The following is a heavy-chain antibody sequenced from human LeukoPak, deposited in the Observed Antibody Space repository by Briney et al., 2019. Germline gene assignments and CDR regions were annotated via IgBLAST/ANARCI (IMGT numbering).Heavy chain of an antibody. CDR2: IRYDGSNK. V-gene: IGHV3-30*02. D-gene: IGHD3-3*01. Sequence: PGGSLRLSCAASGFTFSSYGMHWVRQAPGKGLEWVAFIRYDGSNKYYADSVKGRFTISRDNSKNTLYLQMNSLRAEGTAVYYCAKISGHTYYDFWSGYYTSDYWGQGTLVTVSS. CDR3: AKISGHTYYDFWSGYYTSDY. CDR1: GFTFSSYG. J-gene: IGHJ4*02.